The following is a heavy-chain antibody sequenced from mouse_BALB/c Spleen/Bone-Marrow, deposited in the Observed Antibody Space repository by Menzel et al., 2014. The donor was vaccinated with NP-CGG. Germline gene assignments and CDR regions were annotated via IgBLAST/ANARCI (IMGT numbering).Heavy chain of an antibody. CDR1: GYSLTSYW. CDR3: ARSRGEGY. V-gene: IGHV1-61*01. CDR2: IHPSGSET. Sequence: QVQLQQPGAELVRPGASVKLSCKASGYSLTSYWMNWVKQRPGQGLEWTGMIHPSGSETRLNQNFKDKATLTVDKSSSTAYMQLSSPTSEDSAVYYCARSRGEGYWGQGTLVTVSA. J-gene: IGHJ3*01.